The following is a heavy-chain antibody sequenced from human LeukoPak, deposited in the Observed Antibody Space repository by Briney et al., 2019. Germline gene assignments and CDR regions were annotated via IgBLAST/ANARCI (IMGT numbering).Heavy chain of an antibody. CDR2: INPNSGGT. D-gene: IGHD2-15*01. J-gene: IGHJ6*03. CDR1: GYTFTGYY. Sequence: GASVNVSCKASGYTFTGYYMYWVRQAPGQGIEWMGLINPNSGGTNYAQKFQGRVTMTRDTSISTAYMKLRRLRSDDTAVYYCARGVVAATHYYYMDVWGKGTTVTVSS. CDR3: ARGVVAATHYYYMDV. V-gene: IGHV1-2*02.